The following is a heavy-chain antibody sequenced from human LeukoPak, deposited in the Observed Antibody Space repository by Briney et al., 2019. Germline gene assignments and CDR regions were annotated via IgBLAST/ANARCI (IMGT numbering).Heavy chain of an antibody. Sequence: SETLSLTCTVSGYSISSGFYWGWIRQPPGKGLEWIGTIHRGGSTNYNPSLKSRVTISVDTSKNQFSLNLSSVTVADTAIYYCARVYIYGRSYFDYWGQGTLVTVSS. CDR1: GYSISSGFY. D-gene: IGHD5-18*01. CDR3: ARVYIYGRSYFDY. J-gene: IGHJ4*02. CDR2: IHRGGST. V-gene: IGHV4-38-2*02.